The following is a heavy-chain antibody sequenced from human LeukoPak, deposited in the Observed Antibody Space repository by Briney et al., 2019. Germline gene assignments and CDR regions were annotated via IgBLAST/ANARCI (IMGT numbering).Heavy chain of an antibody. CDR2: IYPGDSNT. CDR1: GYTFTRYW. D-gene: IGHD4-17*01. CDR3: ARTPTTSAYYFDY. V-gene: IGHV5-51*01. Sequence: GESLKISCKGSGYTFTRYWIGWVRQMPGKGLEWMGIIYPGDSNTRYSPSFQGQVTISADKSISTAYLQWSSLRASGTAMYFCARTPTTSAYYFDYWGQGTLVTVSS. J-gene: IGHJ4*02.